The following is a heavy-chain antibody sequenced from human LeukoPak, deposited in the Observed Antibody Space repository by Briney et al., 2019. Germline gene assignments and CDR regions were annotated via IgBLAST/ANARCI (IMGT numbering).Heavy chain of an antibody. CDR3: ARLSTRSSYYYYYMDV. CDR1: GYSFTSYW. D-gene: IGHD2/OR15-2a*01. CDR2: IYPGDSDT. V-gene: IGHV5-51*01. Sequence: GESLKISCKGSGYSFTSYWIGWVRQMPGKGLEWMGIIYPGDSDTRYSPSFQGQVTISADKSISTAYLQWSSLKASDTAMYYCARLSTRSSYYYYYMDVWGKGTTVTVSS. J-gene: IGHJ6*03.